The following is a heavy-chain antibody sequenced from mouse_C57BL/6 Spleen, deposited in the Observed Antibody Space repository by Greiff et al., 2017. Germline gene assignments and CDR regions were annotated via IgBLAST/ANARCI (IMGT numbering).Heavy chain of an antibody. J-gene: IGHJ2*01. CDR3: ARGFDYNYFDY. V-gene: IGHV5-4*03. Sequence: EVKLVESGGGLVKPGGSLKLSCAASGFTFSSYAMSWVRQTPEKRLEWVATISDGGSYTYYPDNVKGRFTISRDNAKNNLYLQMSHLKSEDTAMYYCARGFDYNYFDYWGQGTTLTVSS. CDR2: ISDGGSYT. CDR1: GFTFSSYA. D-gene: IGHD2-4*01.